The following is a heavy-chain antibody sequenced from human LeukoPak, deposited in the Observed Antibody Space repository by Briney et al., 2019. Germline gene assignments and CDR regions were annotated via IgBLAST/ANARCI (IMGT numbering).Heavy chain of an antibody. D-gene: IGHD4-17*01. V-gene: IGHV3-66*01. CDR3: AKNSLSSRLRYFDY. CDR2: IYSGGST. J-gene: IGHJ4*02. CDR1: GFTVSSNY. Sequence: GGSLRLSCAASGFTVSSNYMSWVRQAPGKGLGWVSVIYSGGSTYYADSVKGRFTISRDNSKNTLYLQMNSLRTEDTAVYYCAKNSLSSRLRYFDYWGQGTLVTVSS.